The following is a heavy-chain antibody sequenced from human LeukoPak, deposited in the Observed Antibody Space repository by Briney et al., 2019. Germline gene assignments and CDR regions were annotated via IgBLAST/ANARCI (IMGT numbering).Heavy chain of an antibody. CDR3: ARLGYVSGSDY. CDR2: INPNSGRT. V-gene: IGHV1-2*02. CDR1: GYTFTGYY. J-gene: IGHJ4*02. Sequence: GASVKVSCKASGYTFTGYYMHWVRQAPGQGLEWMGWINPNSGRTNYAQKFQGRVTMTRDTSISTAYMELSRLRSDDTAVYYCARLGYVSGSDYWGQGTLVTVSS. D-gene: IGHD3-22*01.